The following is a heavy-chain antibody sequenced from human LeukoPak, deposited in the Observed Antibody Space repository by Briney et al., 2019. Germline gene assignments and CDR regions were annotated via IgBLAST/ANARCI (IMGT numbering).Heavy chain of an antibody. V-gene: IGHV3-23*01. CDR3: ANAMIGGGDYMDV. CDR2: ISGSGGST. J-gene: IGHJ6*03. CDR1: GFTFSTYG. D-gene: IGHD2-21*01. Sequence: PGGSLRLSCVASGFTFSTYGMSWVRQAPGKGLEWVSAISGSGGSTYYADSVKGRFTISRDNSKNTLYLQMNSLRAEDTAVYYCANAMIGGGDYMDVWGKGTTVTISS.